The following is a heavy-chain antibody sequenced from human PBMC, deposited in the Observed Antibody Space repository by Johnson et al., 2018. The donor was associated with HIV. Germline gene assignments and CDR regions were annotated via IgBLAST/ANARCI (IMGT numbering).Heavy chain of an antibody. J-gene: IGHJ3*02. D-gene: IGHD5-24*01. V-gene: IGHV3-74*03. CDR2: INSDGSNT. CDR1: GFTFSSSW. Sequence: VQLVESGGGVVQPGRSLRLSCAASGFTFSSSWMHWVRQAPGKGLVWVSRINSDGSNTKYADSVKGRFTISRDNAKNTLYLQMNSLRAEDTAVYYCAREWLYGFDIWGQGTMVTVSS. CDR3: AREWLYGFDI.